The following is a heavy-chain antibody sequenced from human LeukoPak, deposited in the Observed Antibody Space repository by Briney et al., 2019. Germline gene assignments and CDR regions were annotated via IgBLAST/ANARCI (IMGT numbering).Heavy chain of an antibody. J-gene: IGHJ4*02. CDR1: EYTFTDYY. CDR3: ARANFLSCSSTSCLFDY. Sequence: ASVKVSCKASEYTFTDYYLHWVRQAPGQGFEWMGWINPVSGGINYVQKFQGRVTMTRDTSISTAYMELSRLRSDDTAVYYCARANFLSCSSTSCLFDYWGQGTLVTVSS. CDR2: INPVSGGI. V-gene: IGHV1-2*02. D-gene: IGHD2-2*01.